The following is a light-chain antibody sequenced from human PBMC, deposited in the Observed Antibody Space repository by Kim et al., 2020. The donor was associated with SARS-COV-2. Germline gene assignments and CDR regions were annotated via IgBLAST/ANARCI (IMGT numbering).Light chain of an antibody. V-gene: IGLV3-19*01. CDR1: SLGSYY. CDR3: NSLDTNDGLFF. J-gene: IGLJ1*01. Sequence: SSELTQDPAVSVALGQTVKITCQGDSLGSYYVNWYQQKPGQAPVFVIDARDNRPSGIPDRFSVFRSRNPVSFTIAGAQAEDEAYYYCNSLDTNDGLFFFG. CDR2: ARD.